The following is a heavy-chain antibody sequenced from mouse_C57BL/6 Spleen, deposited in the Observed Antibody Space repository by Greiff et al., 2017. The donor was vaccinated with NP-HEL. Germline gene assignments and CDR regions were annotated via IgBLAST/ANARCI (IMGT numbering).Heavy chain of an antibody. CDR1: GFTFSSYG. J-gene: IGHJ1*03. Sequence: DVKLVESGGDLVKPGGSLKLSCAASGFTFSSYGMSWVRQTPDKRLEWVATISSGGSYTYYPDSVKGRFTISRDNAKNTLYLQMSSLKSEDTAMYYCARLDVWGTGTTVTVSS. V-gene: IGHV5-6*02. CDR3: ARLDV. CDR2: ISSGGSYT.